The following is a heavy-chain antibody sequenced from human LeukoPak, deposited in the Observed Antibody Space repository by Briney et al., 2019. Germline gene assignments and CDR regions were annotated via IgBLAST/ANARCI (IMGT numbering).Heavy chain of an antibody. J-gene: IGHJ4*02. CDR2: INSEGSST. CDR3: ARGEYGSGSYHIDY. CDR1: GFTFSSYC. V-gene: IGHV3-74*01. D-gene: IGHD3-10*01. Sequence: SGVSLTLSCAASGFTFSSYCMQWLRQAPGKGLVGVSRINSEGSSTIYGDSVKGRFTISRDNAKNSLYLQMNSLIAEDTAVYYCARGEYGSGSYHIDYWGQGTLGTVSS.